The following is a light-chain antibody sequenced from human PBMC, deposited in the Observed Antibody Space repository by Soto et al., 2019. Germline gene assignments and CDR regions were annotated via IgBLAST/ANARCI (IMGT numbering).Light chain of an antibody. Sequence: AIQMAQSPSSLSASVGDRVTIACRASQGIRKDLAWYQQKAGKAPNLLISAASRLQSGVPSRFSGRGSGTDFTLTISSLQPEDFATYYCLQDYDYPRTFGQGTKVDIK. J-gene: IGKJ1*01. CDR2: AAS. CDR1: QGIRKD. CDR3: LQDYDYPRT. V-gene: IGKV1-6*02.